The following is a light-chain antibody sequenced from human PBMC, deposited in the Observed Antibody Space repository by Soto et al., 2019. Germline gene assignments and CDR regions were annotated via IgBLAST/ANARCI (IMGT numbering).Light chain of an antibody. V-gene: IGLV2-14*01. CDR1: SSDVGGYSY. CDR3: SSFSSITREV. CDR2: EVS. J-gene: IGLJ2*01. Sequence: QSALTQPPSVSGSPGQSITISCTGTSSDVGGYSYVSWYQQHPGKPPKLMIYEVSNRPSGVSHRVSCSKSCNTASLTISRHQTEDDADYDSSSFSSITREVFGGGTKLTVL.